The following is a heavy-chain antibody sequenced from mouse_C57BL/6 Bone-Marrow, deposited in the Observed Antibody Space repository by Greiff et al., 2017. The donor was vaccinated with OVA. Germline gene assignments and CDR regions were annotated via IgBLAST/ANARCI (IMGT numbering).Heavy chain of an antibody. Sequence: DVQLVESGGDLVKPGGSLKLSCAASGFTFSSYGMSWVRQTPDKRLEWVATISSGGSYTYYPDSVKGRFTISRDNAKNTLYLQMSSLKSEDTAMYYCARHPYYGSSYGFAYWGQGTLVTVSA. CDR2: ISSGGSYT. V-gene: IGHV5-6*01. D-gene: IGHD1-1*01. J-gene: IGHJ3*01. CDR3: ARHPYYGSSYGFAY. CDR1: GFTFSSYG.